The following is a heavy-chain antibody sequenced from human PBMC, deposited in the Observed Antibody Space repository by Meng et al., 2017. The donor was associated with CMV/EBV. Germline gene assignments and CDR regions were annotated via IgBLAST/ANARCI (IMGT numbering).Heavy chain of an antibody. CDR2: ISSSSSYI. J-gene: IGHJ5*02. CDR3: ARADDDHIVVVPAALNL. V-gene: IGHV3-21*01. D-gene: IGHD2-2*01. CDR1: GFTFSSYS. Sequence: GGSLRLSCAASGFTFSSYSMNWVRQAPGKGLEWVSSISSSSSYIYYADSVKGRFTISRDNAKNSLYLQMNSLRAEDTAVYYCARADDDHIVVVPAALNLWGQGTLVTSPQ.